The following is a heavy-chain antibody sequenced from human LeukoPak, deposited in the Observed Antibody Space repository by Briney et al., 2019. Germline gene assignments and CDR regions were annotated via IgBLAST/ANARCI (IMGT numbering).Heavy chain of an antibody. CDR1: GLTFSSYA. Sequence: GGSLSLSCAASGLTFSSYAMHWVREAPGKGQEWVAVISYDGSNKYYADSVKGRFTISRNNSKNTLYLQMNSLRAEDTAVYYCARDQDYGSGSYYSWFDPWGQGTLVTVSS. CDR3: ARDQDYGSGSYYSWFDP. J-gene: IGHJ5*02. D-gene: IGHD3-10*01. V-gene: IGHV3-30*01. CDR2: ISYDGSNK.